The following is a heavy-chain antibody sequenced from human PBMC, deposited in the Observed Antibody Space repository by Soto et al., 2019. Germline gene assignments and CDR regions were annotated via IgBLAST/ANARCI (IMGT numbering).Heavy chain of an antibody. CDR1: GFTVSYYA. Sequence: GGSLRVSCSASGFTVSYYAMHWVRQAPGKGLEYVSAISNNGETTYYADSVKGRFTISRDISKNTLYLQMSSLRAEDTAVYYCVRASGSLDYWGQGTLVTVSS. CDR3: VRASGSLDY. CDR2: ISNNGETT. J-gene: IGHJ4*02. D-gene: IGHD1-26*01. V-gene: IGHV3-64D*06.